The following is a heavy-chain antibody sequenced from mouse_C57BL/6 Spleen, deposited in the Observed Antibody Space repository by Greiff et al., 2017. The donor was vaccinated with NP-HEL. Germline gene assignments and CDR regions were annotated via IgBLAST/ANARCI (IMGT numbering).Heavy chain of an antibody. V-gene: IGHV1-69*01. D-gene: IGHD2-4*01. CDR3: ARRGITTGYYYAMDY. J-gene: IGHJ4*01. CDR2: IDPSDSYT. CDR1: GYTFTSYW. Sequence: QVQLQQPGAELVMPGASVKLSCKASGYTFTSYWMHWVKQRPGQGLEWIGEIDPSDSYTNYNQKFKGKSTLTVDKSSSTAYMQLSSLTSEDSAVYYCARRGITTGYYYAMDYWGQGTSVTVSS.